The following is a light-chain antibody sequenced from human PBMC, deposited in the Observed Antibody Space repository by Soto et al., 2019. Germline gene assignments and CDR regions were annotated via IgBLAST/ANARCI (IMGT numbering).Light chain of an antibody. Sequence: EIVLTQSPATLSWSPGERATLSCRASQSVSSYLAWYQQKPRQAPRLLIYATSIRASGIPARFSGSGSGTDFTLTISRLDPEDFAVYYCQQRSNWVTFGQGTRLENK. V-gene: IGKV3-11*01. CDR1: QSVSSY. CDR2: ATS. CDR3: QQRSNWVT. J-gene: IGKJ5*01.